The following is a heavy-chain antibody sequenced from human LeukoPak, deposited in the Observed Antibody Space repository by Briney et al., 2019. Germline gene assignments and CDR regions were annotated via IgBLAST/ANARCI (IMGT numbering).Heavy chain of an antibody. CDR3: AGSYVSRSFDY. CDR2: IYRGGST. CDR1: GFTVSNNY. J-gene: IGHJ4*02. V-gene: IGHV3-66*01. Sequence: GGSLRLSCAASGFTVSNNYMSWVRQAPGKGLDWVSIIYRGGSTYYADYVKDRFTISRDNSKNTVYLQMNSLRAEDTAVYYCAGSYVSRSFDYWGQGTLVTVSS. D-gene: IGHD3-16*01.